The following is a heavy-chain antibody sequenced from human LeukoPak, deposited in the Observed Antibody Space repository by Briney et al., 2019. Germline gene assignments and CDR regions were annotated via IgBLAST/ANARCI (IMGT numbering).Heavy chain of an antibody. Sequence: KPGGSLRLSCAASGFTFSSYAMSWVRQPPGKGLEWIGSIYYSGSTYYNPSLKSRVTISVDTSKNQFSLKLSSVTAADTAVYYCARVITIFGVVILMYFDYWGQGTLVTVSS. CDR1: GFTFSSYA. CDR3: ARVITIFGVVILMYFDY. V-gene: IGHV4-39*01. J-gene: IGHJ4*02. CDR2: IYYSGST. D-gene: IGHD3-3*01.